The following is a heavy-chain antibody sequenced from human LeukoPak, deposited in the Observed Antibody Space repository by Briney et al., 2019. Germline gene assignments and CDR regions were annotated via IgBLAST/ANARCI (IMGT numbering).Heavy chain of an antibody. D-gene: IGHD2-15*01. CDR2: IYYSGST. CDR3: ARRINYFDC. V-gene: IGHV4-59*08. J-gene: IGHJ4*02. CDR1: GDSITSYY. Sequence: PSEALSLTCTVSGDSITSYYWSWIRQPPGKGLVWIGYIYYSGSTNYNPSLKSRVTTSVDTSKNQFSLKLSSVTAADTAVYYCARRINYFDCWGQGILVTVSS.